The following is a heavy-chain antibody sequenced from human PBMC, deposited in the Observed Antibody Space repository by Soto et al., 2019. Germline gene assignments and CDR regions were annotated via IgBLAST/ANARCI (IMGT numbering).Heavy chain of an antibody. J-gene: IGHJ6*02. V-gene: IGHV6-1*01. CDR1: GDSVSSNSAA. CDR3: ARAALIAVAGTRYFSYYGMDV. CDR2: TYYRSKWYN. D-gene: IGHD6-13*01. Sequence: SQTLSLTCAISGDSVSSNSAAWNWIRQSPSRGLEWLGRTYYRSKWYNDYAVSVKSRITINPDTSKNQFSLQLNSVTPEDTAVYYCARAALIAVAGTRYFSYYGMDVWGQGTTVTVSS.